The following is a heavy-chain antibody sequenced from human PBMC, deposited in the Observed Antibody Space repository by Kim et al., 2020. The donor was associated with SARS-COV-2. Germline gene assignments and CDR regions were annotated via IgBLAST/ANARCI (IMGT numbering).Heavy chain of an antibody. CDR1: GGSFSGYY. D-gene: IGHD2-15*01. CDR2: INHSGST. CDR3: ARGDYSLSLFFDY. Sequence: SETLSLTCAVYGGSFSGYYWSWIRQPPGKGLEWIGEINHSGSTNYNPSLKSRVTISVDTSKNQFSLKLSSVTAADTAVYYCARGDYSLSLFFDYWGQGTLVTVSS. V-gene: IGHV4-34*01. J-gene: IGHJ4*02.